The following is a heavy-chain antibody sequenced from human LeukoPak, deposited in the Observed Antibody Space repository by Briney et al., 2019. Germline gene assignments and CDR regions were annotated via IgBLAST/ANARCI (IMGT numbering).Heavy chain of an antibody. CDR3: ARGAYSSSWYANLNFDY. CDR2: IYPGDSDT. Sequence: GESLKISCKGSGYSFTNYWIGWVRQMPGKGLEWMGIIYPGDSDTRYSPSFQGQVTISADKSISTASLQWSSLKASDTAMYYCARGAYSSSWYANLNFDYWGQGTLVTVSS. V-gene: IGHV5-51*01. D-gene: IGHD6-13*01. CDR1: GYSFTNYW. J-gene: IGHJ4*02.